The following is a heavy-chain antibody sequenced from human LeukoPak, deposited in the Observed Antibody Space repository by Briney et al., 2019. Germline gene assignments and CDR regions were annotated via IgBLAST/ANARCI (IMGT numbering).Heavy chain of an antibody. V-gene: IGHV3-23*01. D-gene: IGHD3-3*01. Sequence: PGGSLRLSCAASGFTFSSYAMSWVRQAPGKGLEWVSAISGSGGSTYYADSVKGRFTISRDNSKNTLYLQMNSLRAEDTAVYYCAKPASYLGSHSGVVTPNYFDYWGQGTLVTVSS. CDR2: ISGSGGST. CDR1: GFTFSSYA. CDR3: AKPASYLGSHSGVVTPNYFDY. J-gene: IGHJ4*02.